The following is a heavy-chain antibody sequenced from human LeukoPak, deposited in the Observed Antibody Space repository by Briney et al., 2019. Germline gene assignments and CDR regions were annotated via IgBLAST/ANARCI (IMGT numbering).Heavy chain of an antibody. CDR2: ISGSGGST. CDR1: GFTFSSYA. CDR3: AKGPAEWLLPYYYMDV. V-gene: IGHV3-23*01. J-gene: IGHJ6*03. Sequence: PGGSLRLSCAASGFTFSSYAMNWVRQAPGKGLEWVSTISGSGGSTYYADSVKGRFTISRDNSKNTLYLQMNSLRAEDTAVYYCAKGPAEWLLPYYYMDVWGKGTTVTVSS. D-gene: IGHD3-3*01.